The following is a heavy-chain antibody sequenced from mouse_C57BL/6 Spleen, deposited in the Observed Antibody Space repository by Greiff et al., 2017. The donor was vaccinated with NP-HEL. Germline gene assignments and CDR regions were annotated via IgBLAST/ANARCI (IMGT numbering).Heavy chain of an antibody. Sequence: EVKVVESEGGLVQPGSSMKLSCTASGFTFSDYYMAWVRQVTEKGLEWVANINYDGSSNYYLDSLKSRFTISRDNAKNILYLQMSSLKSEDTATYYCAREYYGSREYYFDCWGQGTTLTVSS. CDR2: INYDGSSN. D-gene: IGHD1-1*01. CDR3: AREYYGSREYYFDC. J-gene: IGHJ2*01. V-gene: IGHV5-16*01. CDR1: GFTFSDYY.